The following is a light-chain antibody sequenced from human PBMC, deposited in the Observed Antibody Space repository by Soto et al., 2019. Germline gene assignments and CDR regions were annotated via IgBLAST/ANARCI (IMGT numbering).Light chain of an antibody. CDR1: QSVSRNY. CDR2: GAS. V-gene: IGKV3D-20*02. J-gene: IGKJ4*01. CDR3: QQRSNWLGT. Sequence: EIVLTQSPGTLSLSPGERATVSCRASQSVSRNYVAWYRQKPGQAPRLLIYGASSRATGIPARFSGSGSGTDFTLTISSLEPEDFAVYYCQQRSNWLGTFGGGTKVDIK.